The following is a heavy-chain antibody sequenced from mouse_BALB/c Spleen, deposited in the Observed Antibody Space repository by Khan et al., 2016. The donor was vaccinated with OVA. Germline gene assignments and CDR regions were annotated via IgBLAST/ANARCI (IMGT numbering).Heavy chain of an antibody. CDR1: GYTFTNYW. D-gene: IGHD3-1*01. CDR2: IYPGGDYT. J-gene: IGHJ1*01. CDR3: SRWATWYFDV. Sequence: QVRLQQSGGEVVRPGTSVKISCKASGYTFTNYWLGWVKQRPGHGLEWIGDIYPGGDYTNYNETFKGKATLTVDTSSSTANMQLRSLTSEDSAVYFCSRWATWYFDVWGAGTTVTVSS. V-gene: IGHV1-63*02.